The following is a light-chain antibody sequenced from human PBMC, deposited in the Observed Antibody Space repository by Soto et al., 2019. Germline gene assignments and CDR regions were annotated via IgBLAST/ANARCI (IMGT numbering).Light chain of an antibody. CDR3: QQRSNWPPPIT. Sequence: DIVMTQSPLSLSVTPGEPASISCRSSQSLLHSNGYNYLDWYLQKPGQSPQLLIYLGSNRASGVPDRFSGSGSGTDFTLTISSLEPEDFAVYYCQQRSNWPPPITFGQGTRLEIK. CDR1: QSLLHSNGYNY. J-gene: IGKJ5*01. CDR2: LGS. V-gene: IGKV2-28*01.